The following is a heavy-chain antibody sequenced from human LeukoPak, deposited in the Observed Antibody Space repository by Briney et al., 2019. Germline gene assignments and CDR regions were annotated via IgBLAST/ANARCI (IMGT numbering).Heavy chain of an antibody. CDR1: GFTFDDYG. Sequence: GGSLRLSCAASGFTFDDYGMSWVRQAPGKGLEWVSGINWNGGSTGYADSVKGRFTISRDNAKNSLYLQMNSLRAEDTALYHCARELTHYYGSGSYSWWFDPWGQGTLVTVSS. V-gene: IGHV3-20*01. J-gene: IGHJ5*02. D-gene: IGHD3-10*01. CDR2: INWNGGST. CDR3: ARELTHYYGSGSYSWWFDP.